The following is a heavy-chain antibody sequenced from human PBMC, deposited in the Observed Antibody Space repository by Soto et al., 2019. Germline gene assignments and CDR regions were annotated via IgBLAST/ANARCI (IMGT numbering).Heavy chain of an antibody. CDR2: ISSSSSYI. CDR3: ARDPATYYDFWSGYSCFDY. Sequence: PGGSLRLSCAASGFTFSSYSMNWVRQAPGKGLDWVSSISSSSSYIYYADSVKGRFTIFRDNAKNSLYLQMNSLRAEDTAVYYCARDPATYYDFWSGYSCFDYWGQGTLVTVSS. V-gene: IGHV3-21*01. D-gene: IGHD3-3*01. J-gene: IGHJ4*02. CDR1: GFTFSSYS.